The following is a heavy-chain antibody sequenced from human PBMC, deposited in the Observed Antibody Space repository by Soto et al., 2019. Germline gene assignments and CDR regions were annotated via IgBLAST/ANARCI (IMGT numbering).Heavy chain of an antibody. J-gene: IGHJ3*02. V-gene: IGHV4-59*01. CDR3: AVTPRYCSGGSRYTDHALDI. Sequence: SETLSLTCTVSGVSTSSYSWSCIRHAPGKGLEWIGYMFYSGSTEYNPSLKSRVTISVDTSKNQFSLNLSSVTAADTAVYYCAVTPRYCSGGSRYTDHALDIWGQGSMVTVSS. CDR2: MFYSGST. D-gene: IGHD2-15*01. CDR1: GVSTSSYS.